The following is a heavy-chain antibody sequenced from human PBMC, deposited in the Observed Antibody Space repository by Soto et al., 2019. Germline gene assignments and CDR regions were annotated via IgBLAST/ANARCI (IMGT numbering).Heavy chain of an antibody. D-gene: IGHD4-17*01. CDR1: GYTFTSYY. CDR3: ARPSKYYGEDAFDI. V-gene: IGHV1-46*03. J-gene: IGHJ3*02. CDR2: INPSGGST. Sequence: ASMKVSCRPSGYTFTSYYMHLVRQAPGQGLEWMGIINPSGGSTSYAQKFQGRVTMTRDTSTSTVYMGLSSLRSEDTAVCYCARPSKYYGEDAFDIWGQGTMVTVS.